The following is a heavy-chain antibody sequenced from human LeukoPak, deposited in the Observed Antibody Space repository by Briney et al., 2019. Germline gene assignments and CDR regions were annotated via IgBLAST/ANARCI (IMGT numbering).Heavy chain of an antibody. CDR3: ASPYDSSGYYYDY. J-gene: IGHJ4*02. Sequence: ASVKVSCKASGGTFSSYAISWVRQAPGQGLEWVGRIIPILGIANYAQKFQGRVTITADKSTSTAYMELSSLRSEDTAVYYCASPYDSSGYYYDYWGQGTLVTVSS. D-gene: IGHD3-22*01. CDR2: IIPILGIA. CDR1: GGTFSSYA. V-gene: IGHV1-69*04.